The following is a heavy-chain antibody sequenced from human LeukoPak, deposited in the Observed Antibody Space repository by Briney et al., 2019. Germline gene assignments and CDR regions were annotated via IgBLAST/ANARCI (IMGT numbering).Heavy chain of an antibody. V-gene: IGHV3-30-3*01. CDR2: ISYDGSNK. J-gene: IGHJ3*02. Sequence: PGGSLRLSCAASGFTFSSYAMHWVRQAPVKGLEWVAVISYDGSNKYYADAVKGRFTISRDNSKNTLYLQMNSLRAEDTAVYYCSRDGYSGGYYDDAFDIWGQGTMVTVSS. CDR1: GFTFSSYA. D-gene: IGHD1-26*01. CDR3: SRDGYSGGYYDDAFDI.